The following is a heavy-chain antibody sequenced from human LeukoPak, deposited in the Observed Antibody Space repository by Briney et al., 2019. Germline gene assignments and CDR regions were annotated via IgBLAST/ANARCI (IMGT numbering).Heavy chain of an antibody. CDR3: TRDDGSYSRSPGFDY. CDR1: GFTFSSYT. V-gene: IGHV3-21*01. CDR2: ISSSSSYI. J-gene: IGHJ4*02. Sequence: PGGSLRLSCAASGFTFSSYTMNWVRQAPGKGLEWVSSISSSSSYIYYADSVKGRFTISRDNAKNSLYLQVNSLRAEDTALYYCTRDDGSYSRSPGFDYWGQGNLVTVSS. D-gene: IGHD1-26*01.